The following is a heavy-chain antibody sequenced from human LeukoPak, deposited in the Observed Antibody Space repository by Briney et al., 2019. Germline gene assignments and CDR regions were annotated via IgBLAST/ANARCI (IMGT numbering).Heavy chain of an antibody. CDR3: ASDGVSVAGLSNPLDY. D-gene: IGHD6-19*01. CDR2: ISSSSSYI. Sequence: GGSLRLSCAASGFTFSSYSMNWVRQAPGKGLEWVSSISSSSSYIYYADSVKGRLTISRDNAKNSLYLQMNSLRAEDTAVYYCASDGVSVAGLSNPLDYWGQGTLVTVSS. J-gene: IGHJ4*02. CDR1: GFTFSSYS. V-gene: IGHV3-21*01.